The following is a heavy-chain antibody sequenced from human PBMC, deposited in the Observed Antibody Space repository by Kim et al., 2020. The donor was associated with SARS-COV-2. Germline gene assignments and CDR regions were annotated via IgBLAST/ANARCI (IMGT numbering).Heavy chain of an antibody. D-gene: IGHD1-26*01. CDR1: GFTFSTYA. CDR3: AKDPIPGAKMVWIDS. V-gene: IGHV3-23*01. Sequence: GGSLRLSCAASGFTFSTYAMNWVRQAPGKGLEWVSTISASGGWTDCTDSVKGRFTISRDTSKNMVYLQMNSLRAEDTALYYCAKDPIPGAKMVWIDSWG. J-gene: IGHJ5*01. CDR2: ISASGGWT.